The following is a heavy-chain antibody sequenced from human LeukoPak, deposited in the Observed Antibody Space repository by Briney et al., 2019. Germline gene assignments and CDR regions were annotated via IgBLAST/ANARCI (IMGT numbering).Heavy chain of an antibody. J-gene: IGHJ4*02. V-gene: IGHV3-21*01. D-gene: IGHD3-16*01. CDR2: ISSSSSYI. Sequence: GGSLRLSCAASGFTFSSYSMNWVRQAPGKGLEWVSSISSSSSYIYYADSVKGRFTISRDNAKNSLYLQMNSLRAEDTAVYYCARDSTLLRLGESLLYYFDYWGQGTLVTVSS. CDR1: GFTFSSYS. CDR3: ARDSTLLRLGESLLYYFDY.